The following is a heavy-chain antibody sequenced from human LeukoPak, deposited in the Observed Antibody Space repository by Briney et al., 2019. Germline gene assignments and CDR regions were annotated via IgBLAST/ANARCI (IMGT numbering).Heavy chain of an antibody. Sequence: GGSLRLSCAASGFTFSDYYMSWIRQAPGKGLEWVSYISSSGSTIYYEDSVKGRFTISRDNSKNSLYLQMNSLRAEDTALYYCASYNSTWYKAFDIWGQGTTVTVSS. D-gene: IGHD6-13*01. CDR1: GFTFSDYY. J-gene: IGHJ3*02. CDR2: ISSSGSTI. V-gene: IGHV3-11*01. CDR3: ASYNSTWYKAFDI.